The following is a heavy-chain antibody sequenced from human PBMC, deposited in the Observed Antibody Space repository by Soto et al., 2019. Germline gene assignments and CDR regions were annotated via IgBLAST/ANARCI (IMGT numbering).Heavy chain of an antibody. CDR1: GFTFRSYG. Sequence: PGGSLRLSCAASGFTFRSYGMHWVRQAPGKGLEWVAVIWYDGSNKYYADSVKGRFTISRDNSQNTLYLQMNTLRAEDTAVYYCARDGYCTSTSCSAGEDYWGQGTLVTVSS. CDR2: IWYDGSNK. V-gene: IGHV3-33*01. CDR3: ARDGYCTSTSCSAGEDY. D-gene: IGHD2-2*03. J-gene: IGHJ4*02.